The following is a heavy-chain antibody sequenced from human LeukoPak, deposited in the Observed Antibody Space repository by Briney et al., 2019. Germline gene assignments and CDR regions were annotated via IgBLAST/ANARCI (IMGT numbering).Heavy chain of an antibody. CDR2: IYASGST. V-gene: IGHV4-4*07. Sequence: SETLSLTCTVSGGSISSYYWSWIRQPAGKGLEWIGHIYASGSTNYNPSLKSRVTISVDKSKNQLSLKLSSVTAADTAMYYCARGGVTYYYDSRKGYFDYWGQGTLVTVSS. D-gene: IGHD3-22*01. CDR3: ARGGVTYYYDSRKGYFDY. J-gene: IGHJ4*02. CDR1: GGSISSYY.